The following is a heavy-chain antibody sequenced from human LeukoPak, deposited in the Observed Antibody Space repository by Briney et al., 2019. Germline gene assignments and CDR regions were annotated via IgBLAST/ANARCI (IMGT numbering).Heavy chain of an antibody. Sequence: PGGSLRLSCAASGFTFSSYEMNWVRQAPGKGLEWVSYISSSGTTIYYADSGKGRFTISRDNAKNSLYLQMNSLRAEDTAVYYCARDITIVGGYDAFDIWGQGTMVTVSS. CDR2: ISSSGTTI. CDR3: ARDITIVGGYDAFDI. V-gene: IGHV3-48*03. D-gene: IGHD1-26*01. CDR1: GFTFSSYE. J-gene: IGHJ3*02.